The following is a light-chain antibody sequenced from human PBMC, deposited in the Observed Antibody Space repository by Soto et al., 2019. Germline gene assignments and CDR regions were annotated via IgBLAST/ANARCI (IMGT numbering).Light chain of an antibody. J-gene: IGKJ5*01. CDR3: QQYGSSPIT. V-gene: IGKV3-20*01. Sequence: ENVLTQSPGTLSLSPGERATLSCRASQTVSSTYLAWYQQKPGQAPRLLIYGASSRATGIPDRFSGTVSGTDFTLTISRLEPVDFAVYYCQQYGSSPITFGQGTRLEIK. CDR2: GAS. CDR1: QTVSSTY.